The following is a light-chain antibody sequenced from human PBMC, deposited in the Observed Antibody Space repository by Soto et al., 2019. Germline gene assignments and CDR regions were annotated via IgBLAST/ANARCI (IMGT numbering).Light chain of an antibody. CDR2: AAS. J-gene: IGKJ4*01. Sequence: DIQLTQSPSFLSASVGDRVTITCRASQGISSYLAWYQQKPGKAPKLLIYAASTLQSGVPSRFSGSGSGTDFTLTLSSLQSEDFASYYRQQLNSYPFLTYGGGTKVEIK. CDR3: QQLNSYPFLT. V-gene: IGKV1-9*01. CDR1: QGISSY.